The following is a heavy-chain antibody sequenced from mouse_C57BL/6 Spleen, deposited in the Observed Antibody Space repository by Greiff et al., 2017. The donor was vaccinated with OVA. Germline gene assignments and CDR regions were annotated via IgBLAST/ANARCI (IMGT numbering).Heavy chain of an antibody. CDR2: ISYDGSN. CDR3: ARVRWDYDEDYYAMDY. CDR1: GYSITSGYY. J-gene: IGHJ4*01. V-gene: IGHV3-6*01. Sequence: EVKLQESGPGLVKPSQSLSLTCSVTGYSITSGYYWNWIRQFPGNKLEWMGYISYDGSNNYKPSTKNRISITRDTSKNQFFLKLNSVTTEDTATYYCARVRWDYDEDYYAMDYWGQGTSVTVSS. D-gene: IGHD2-4*01.